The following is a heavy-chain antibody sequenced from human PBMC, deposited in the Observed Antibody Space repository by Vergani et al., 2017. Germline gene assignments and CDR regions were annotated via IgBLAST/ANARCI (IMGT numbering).Heavy chain of an antibody. CDR2: IYTSGST. V-gene: IGHV4-61*02. D-gene: IGHD3-9*01. J-gene: IGHJ6*02. CDR1: GGSISSGSYY. CDR3: ARANYDSLTGSFIYGMDV. Sequence: QVQLQESGPGLLKPSQTLSLTCTVSGGSISSGSYYWSWIRQPAGKGLEWIGRIYTSGSTNYNPSLKSRVTISVDTSKNQFSLKLSSVTAADTAVYYCARANYDSLTGSFIYGMDVWGQGTTVTVSS.